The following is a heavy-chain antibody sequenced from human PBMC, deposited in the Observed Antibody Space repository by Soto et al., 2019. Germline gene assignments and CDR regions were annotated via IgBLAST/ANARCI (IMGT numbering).Heavy chain of an antibody. J-gene: IGHJ4*02. CDR3: AGGPTWYYYAA. Sequence: VQLQESGPGLVKPSETLSLTCTVSGGSISSYYWRWIRQPPGKGLEWIGYIYYSGSTNYNPSLTSRVTISVDTSKNQFSLKLSSVTAADTAVYYCAGGPTWYYYAAGGQGTLVTVSS. V-gene: IGHV4-59*01. D-gene: IGHD3-10*01. CDR1: GGSISSYY. CDR2: IYYSGST.